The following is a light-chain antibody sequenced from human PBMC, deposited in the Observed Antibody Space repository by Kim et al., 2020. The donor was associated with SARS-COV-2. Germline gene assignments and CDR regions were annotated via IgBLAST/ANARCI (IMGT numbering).Light chain of an antibody. J-gene: IGKJ2*01. V-gene: IGKV3-11*01. Sequence: EVVLTQSPVTLSLSPGETVTLSCWASQSVGTDLAWYQKKPGQAPTVVIYDVSNRATGIPGRFSGSGSETDFTLTISSLEREDFAVYYCHRRRYWPATFGQGTKLEI. CDR1: QSVGTD. CDR3: HRRRYWPAT. CDR2: DVS.